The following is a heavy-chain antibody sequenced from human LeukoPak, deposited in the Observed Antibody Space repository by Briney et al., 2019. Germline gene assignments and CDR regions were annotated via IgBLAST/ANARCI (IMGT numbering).Heavy chain of an antibody. D-gene: IGHD1-7*01. Sequence: GGSLRLSCAASGFTFSSYNMSWVRQAPGKGLEWVSYISPSSSRIDYAASVRGRFTISRDNAKSSLYLQMNSLSTDDTAVYYCARMNYVSSGWGAPFDDWGQGTLVTVSS. CDR2: ISPSSSRI. V-gene: IGHV3-48*04. J-gene: IGHJ4*02. CDR1: GFTFSSYN. CDR3: ARMNYVSSGWGAPFDD.